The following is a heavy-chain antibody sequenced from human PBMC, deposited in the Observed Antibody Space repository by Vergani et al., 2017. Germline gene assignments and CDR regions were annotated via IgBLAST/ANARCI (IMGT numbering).Heavy chain of an antibody. D-gene: IGHD4-17*01. J-gene: IGHJ5*02. CDR2: ISWDGGST. CDR1: GFTFDDYT. Sequence: EVQLVESGGVVVQPGGSLRLSCAASGFTFDDYTMHWVRQAPGKGLEWVSLISWDGGSTYYADSVKGRFTISRDNSKNSLYLQMNSLRTEDTALYYCAKDLMRVSVTTGWFDPWGQGTLVTGSS. V-gene: IGHV3-43*01. CDR3: AKDLMRVSVTTGWFDP.